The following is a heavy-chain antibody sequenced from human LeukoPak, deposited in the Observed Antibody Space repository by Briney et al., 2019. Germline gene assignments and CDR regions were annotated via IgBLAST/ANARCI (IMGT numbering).Heavy chain of an antibody. CDR2: ISSSSSYI. CDR1: GFTFSSYS. V-gene: IGHV3-21*01. D-gene: IGHD5-12*01. Sequence: GGSLRLSCAASGFTFSSYSGNWVRQAPGKGLEWVSSISSSSSYIYYADSVKGRFTISRDNAKNSLYLQMNSLRAEDTAVYYCARDSGIIRGFVGCDYWGQGTLVTVSS. J-gene: IGHJ4*02. CDR3: ARDSGIIRGFVGCDY.